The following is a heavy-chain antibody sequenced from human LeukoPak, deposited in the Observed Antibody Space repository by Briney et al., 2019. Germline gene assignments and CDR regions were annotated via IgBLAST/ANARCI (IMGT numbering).Heavy chain of an antibody. CDR3: ARERDDYYFDY. J-gene: IGHJ4*02. CDR1: GFTFSDYP. CDR2: ISRSGTII. V-gene: IGHV3-11*04. Sequence: GGSLRLSCVMSGFTFSDYPMTWVRQAPGKGLEWVSYISRSGTIISYADSVKGRFTISRDNAKNSLYLQMNSLRAEDTAVYYCARERDDYYFDYWGQGTLVTVSS. D-gene: IGHD3-3*01.